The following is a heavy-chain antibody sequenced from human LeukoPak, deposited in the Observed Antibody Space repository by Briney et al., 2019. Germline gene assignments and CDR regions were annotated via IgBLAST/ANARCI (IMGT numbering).Heavy chain of an antibody. V-gene: IGHV3-23*01. D-gene: IGHD2-15*01. CDR2: VGTGFDT. Sequence: LPGGPLRLSSVASGFTFSSHAMSWVRQAPGKGLEWVSTVGTGFDTYYTDSVEGRFTIARDNSKNTLSLQMSSLRAEDTATYYCTKNVPGRAIDYWGQGTLVTVSS. J-gene: IGHJ4*02. CDR1: GFTFSSHA. CDR3: TKNVPGRAIDY.